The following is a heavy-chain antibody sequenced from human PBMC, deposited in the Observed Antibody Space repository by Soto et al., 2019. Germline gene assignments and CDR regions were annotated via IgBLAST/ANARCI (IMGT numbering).Heavy chain of an antibody. CDR2: INHSGNT. CDR3: AARYCSSTSCYSSFDY. J-gene: IGHJ4*02. V-gene: IGHV4-34*01. D-gene: IGHD2-2*01. CDR1: GGSFSGYY. Sequence: PSETLSLTCAVYGGSFSGYYWSWIRQPPGKGLEWIGEINHSGNTNYNPSLKSRVTISVDTSKNQFSLKLSSVTAADTAVYYCAARYCSSTSCYSSFDYWGQGTLVTVSS.